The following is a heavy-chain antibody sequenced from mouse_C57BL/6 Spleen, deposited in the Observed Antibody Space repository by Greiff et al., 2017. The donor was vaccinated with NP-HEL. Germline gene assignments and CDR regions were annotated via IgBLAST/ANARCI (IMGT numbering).Heavy chain of an antibody. CDR3: ARWYYYGSGAY. V-gene: IGHV1-50*01. D-gene: IGHD1-1*01. Sequence: VQLQQPGAELVKPGASVKLSCKASGYTFTSYWMQWVKQRPGQGLEWIGEIDPSDSYTNYNQKFKGKATLTVDTSSSTAYMQLSSLTSEDSAVYYCARWYYYGSGAYWGQGTLVTVSA. CDR1: GYTFTSYW. J-gene: IGHJ3*01. CDR2: IDPSDSYT.